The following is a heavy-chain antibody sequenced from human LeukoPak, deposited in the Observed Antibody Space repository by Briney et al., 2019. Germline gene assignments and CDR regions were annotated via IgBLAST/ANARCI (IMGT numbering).Heavy chain of an antibody. CDR1: GFTFDDYA. CDR2: ISWNSGSI. CDR3: AKDKYSSVLGMDV. V-gene: IGHV3-9*01. Sequence: GGSLRLSCAASGFTFDDYAMHWVRQAPGKGLKWVSGISWNSGSIGYADSVKGRFTISRDNAKNSLYLQMNSLRAEDTALYYCAKDKYSSVLGMDVWGQGTTVTVSS. J-gene: IGHJ6*02. D-gene: IGHD6-19*01.